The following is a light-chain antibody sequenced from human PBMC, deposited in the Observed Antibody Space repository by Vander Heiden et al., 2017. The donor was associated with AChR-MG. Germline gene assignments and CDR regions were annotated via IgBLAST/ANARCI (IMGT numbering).Light chain of an antibody. V-gene: IGLV2-8*01. CDR3: SSYAGSNTPVV. CDR2: EVS. CDR1: SSDVGGYNY. J-gene: IGLJ2*01. Sequence: QSALTQPPSASGSPGQSVTISCTGTSSDVGGYNYVSWYQQHPGKAPKFMMYEVSKRPSGVPDRFSGSKSGNTASLTVSGLQAEDEADYYCSSYAGSNTPVVFGGGTKLTVL.